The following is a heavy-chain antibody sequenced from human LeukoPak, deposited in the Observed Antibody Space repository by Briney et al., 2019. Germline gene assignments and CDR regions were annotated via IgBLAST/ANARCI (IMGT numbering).Heavy chain of an antibody. J-gene: IGHJ6*02. CDR2: IYYSGST. CDR3: ASDDPTYGMDV. V-gene: IGHV4-59*01. Sequence: PSETLSLTCTVSGGSIITYYWSWIRQPPGKGLEWIGYIYYSGSTNYNPSLKSRVTISVDTSKNQFSLKLSSVTAADTAVYYCASDDPTYGMDVWGQGTTVTVSS. CDR1: GGSIITYY.